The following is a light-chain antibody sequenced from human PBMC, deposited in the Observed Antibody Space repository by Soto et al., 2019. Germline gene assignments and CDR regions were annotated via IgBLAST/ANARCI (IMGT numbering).Light chain of an antibody. CDR1: QSVDSN. V-gene: IGKV3-15*01. CDR3: QQYNNWPRT. Sequence: EMVLTQSPGTLSLSPGERATLSCRANQSVDSNLAWYQQKPGQAPRLLIYGASTRATGIPARFSGSGSGTEFTLTISSLQSEDFAVYYCQQYNNWPRTFGQGTKV. J-gene: IGKJ1*01. CDR2: GAS.